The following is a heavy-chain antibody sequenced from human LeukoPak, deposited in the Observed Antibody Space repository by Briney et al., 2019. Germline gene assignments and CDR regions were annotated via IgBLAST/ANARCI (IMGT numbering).Heavy chain of an antibody. V-gene: IGHV3-30*18. Sequence: GGSLRLSCAASGFTFSSYGMHWVRQAPGKGLEWVAVISYDGSNKYYADSVKGRFTISRDNSKNTLYLQMNSLRAEDTAVCYCAKEEGYYYDSSGYYYQTQYYFDYWGQGTLVTVSS. CDR1: GFTFSSYG. CDR2: ISYDGSNK. D-gene: IGHD3-22*01. J-gene: IGHJ4*02. CDR3: AKEEGYYYDSSGYYYQTQYYFDY.